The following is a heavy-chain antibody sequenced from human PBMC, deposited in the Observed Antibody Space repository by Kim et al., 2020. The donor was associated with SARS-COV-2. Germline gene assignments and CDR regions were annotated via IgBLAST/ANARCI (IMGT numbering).Heavy chain of an antibody. V-gene: IGHV3-49*02. D-gene: IGHD6-19*01. Sequence: TEYDAYVKGRFTIARDESKSIAYLQMNSLKTEDTAVYYCTREKQWLVQSYWGQGTLVTVSS. J-gene: IGHJ4*02. CDR3: TREKQWLVQSY. CDR2: T.